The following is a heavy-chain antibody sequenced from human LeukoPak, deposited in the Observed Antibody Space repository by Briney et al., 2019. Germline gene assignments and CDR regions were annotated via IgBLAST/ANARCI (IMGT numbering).Heavy chain of an antibody. CDR2: MNPNSGNT. J-gene: IGHJ4*02. CDR3: ARDDCSSTRSCCYGVFDY. CDR1: GYTFTSYD. Sequence: ASVKVSCKASGYTFTSYDINWVRQATGQGLEWMGWMNPNSGNTGYAQKFQGRVTITRNSSISTAYMELRSLRSGDTAVYYCARDDCSSTRSCCYGVFDYWGQGTLVTVSS. D-gene: IGHD2-2*01. V-gene: IGHV1-8*03.